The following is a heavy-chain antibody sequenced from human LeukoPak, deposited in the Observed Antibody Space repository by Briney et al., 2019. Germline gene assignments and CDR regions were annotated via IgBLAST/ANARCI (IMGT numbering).Heavy chain of an antibody. J-gene: IGHJ4*02. Sequence: GGSLRLSCVATEFTFSSYAMNWVRQAPGKGLEWISGLSGSGGNTFYADSVKGRFTISRDNSKNTLYLQMNSLRAEDTAVYYCAKDRVCSGGSCYYDYWGQGTLVTVSS. D-gene: IGHD2-15*01. V-gene: IGHV3-23*01. CDR3: AKDRVCSGGSCYYDY. CDR1: EFTFSSYA. CDR2: LSGSGGNT.